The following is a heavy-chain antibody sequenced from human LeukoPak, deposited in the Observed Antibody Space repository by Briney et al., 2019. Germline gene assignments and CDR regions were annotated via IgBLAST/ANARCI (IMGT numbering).Heavy chain of an antibody. CDR1: GGSISSSSYY. CDR2: IYYSGST. J-gene: IGHJ4*02. Sequence: SETLSLTCTVSGGSISSSSYYWGWIRQPPGKGLEWIGSIYYSGSTYYNPSLKSRVTVSVDTSKNQFSLKLSSVTAADTAVYYCASLSDYDILTGYHFDYWGQGTLVTVSS. D-gene: IGHD3-9*01. CDR3: ASLSDYDILTGYHFDY. V-gene: IGHV4-39*01.